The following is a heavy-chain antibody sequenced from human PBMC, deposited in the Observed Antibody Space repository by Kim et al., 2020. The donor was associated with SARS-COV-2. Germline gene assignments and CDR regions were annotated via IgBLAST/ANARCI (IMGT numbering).Heavy chain of an antibody. CDR2: VYYSGST. Sequence: SETLSLTCSVSGGSISSYYWSWIRQTPGKGLEWIGYVYYSGSTNDNPSLKSRVTISVDTSQNQFSLKLSSVTAADTAVYYCARADSSGYYNWFDPWGQGTLVTVSS. CDR1: GGSISSYY. V-gene: IGHV4-59*01. J-gene: IGHJ5*02. D-gene: IGHD3-22*01. CDR3: ARADSSGYYNWFDP.